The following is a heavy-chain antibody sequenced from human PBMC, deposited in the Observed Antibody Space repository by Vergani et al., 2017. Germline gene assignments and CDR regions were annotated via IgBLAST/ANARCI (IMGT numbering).Heavy chain of an antibody. CDR2: IYYSGST. V-gene: IGHV4-39*01. CDR1: NDSVSNTFYY. Sequence: QVQLQESGPGLVKPSETLSLTCTVSNDSVSNTFYYWGWIRQTPGKGLEWIGSIYYSGSTYYNPSLESRVTMSVDTSKSQFSLKLSSVTAADTAVYYCARRGIVVVPAIPYFDYWGRGTLVTVSS. D-gene: IGHD2-21*02. J-gene: IGHJ4*02. CDR3: ARRGIVVVPAIPYFDY.